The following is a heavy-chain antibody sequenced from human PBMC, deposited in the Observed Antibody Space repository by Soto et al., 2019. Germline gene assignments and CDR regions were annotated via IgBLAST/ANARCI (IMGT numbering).Heavy chain of an antibody. V-gene: IGHV4-59*08. CDR2: IYYSGST. D-gene: IGHD6-6*01. CDR1: GGSISSYY. CDR3: ARPSSSSVLSWFDP. Sequence: SETLSLTCTVSGGSISSYYWSWIRQPPGKGLEWIGYIYYSGSTNYNPSLKSRVTISVDTSKNQFSLKLSSVTAADTAVYYCARPSSSSVLSWFDPWGQGTLVTVSS. J-gene: IGHJ5*02.